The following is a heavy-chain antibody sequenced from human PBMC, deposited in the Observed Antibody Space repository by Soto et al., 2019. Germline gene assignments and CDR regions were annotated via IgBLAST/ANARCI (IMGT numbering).Heavy chain of an antibody. CDR1: GVTFKDYG. D-gene: IGHD3-16*01. Sequence: GGSLRLSCGAPGVTFKDYGMHWVRQAPGKGLEWVAVISYDGKQTDYADSVKGRFTISKDKSKRTLFLQMNSLRVDDTAVYYCARDGWGSNWYFDLWGRGTLVTVSS. V-gene: IGHV3-30*03. J-gene: IGHJ2*01. CDR3: ARDGWGSNWYFDL. CDR2: ISYDGKQT.